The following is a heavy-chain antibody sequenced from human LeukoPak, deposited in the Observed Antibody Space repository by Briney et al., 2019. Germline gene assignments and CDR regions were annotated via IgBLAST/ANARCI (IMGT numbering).Heavy chain of an antibody. CDR2: INPNNGGT. CDR3: ARGVAGVYFYYYMDV. J-gene: IGHJ6*03. CDR1: GYTFTGYY. D-gene: IGHD1-14*01. V-gene: IGHV1-2*02. Sequence: ASVKVSCKASGYTFTGYYMHWARQAPGQGLEWMGWINPNNGGTNYAQKFQGRVTMTRDTSISTAYMELSRLRSDDTAVYYCARGVAGVYFYYYMDVWGKGTTVTVSS.